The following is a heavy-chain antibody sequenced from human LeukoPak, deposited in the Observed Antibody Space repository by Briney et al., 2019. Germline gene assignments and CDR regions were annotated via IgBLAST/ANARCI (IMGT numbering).Heavy chain of an antibody. CDR3: ARAGGYENWSNYYYMDV. D-gene: IGHD5-12*01. CDR1: GFTFSSYG. Sequence: PGGSLRLSCAASGFTFSSYGMHWVRQAPGKGLEWVAVISYDGSNKYYADSVKGRFTISRDDSKNTLYLQMNSLGAEDTAVYYCARAGGYENWSNYYYMDVWGRGTMVTVSS. CDR2: ISYDGSNK. J-gene: IGHJ6*03. V-gene: IGHV3-30*03.